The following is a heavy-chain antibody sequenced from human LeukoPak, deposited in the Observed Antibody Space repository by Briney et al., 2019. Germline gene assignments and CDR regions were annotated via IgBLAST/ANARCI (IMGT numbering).Heavy chain of an antibody. CDR2: IYSGGST. J-gene: IGHJ5*02. D-gene: IGHD3-10*01. CDR1: GFTFSSYA. V-gene: IGHV3-66*01. Sequence: GGSLRLSCAASGFTFSSYAMSWVRQAPGKGLEWVSVIYSGGSTYYADSVKGRFTISRDNSKNTLYLQMNSLRAEDTAVYYCARVRDYYGSGNYQPWFDPWGQGTLVTVSS. CDR3: ARVRDYYGSGNYQPWFDP.